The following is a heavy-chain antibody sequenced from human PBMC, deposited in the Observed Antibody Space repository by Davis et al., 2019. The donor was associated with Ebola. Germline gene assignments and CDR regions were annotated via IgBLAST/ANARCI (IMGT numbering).Heavy chain of an antibody. CDR3: AITPFGQFTGPINY. CDR2: ISGTGSGT. V-gene: IGHV3-23*01. J-gene: IGHJ4*02. D-gene: IGHD5-12*01. Sequence: GESLKISCAASGFTFSSHAMSWVRQAPGKGLEWVSGISGTGSGTYYADFVKGRFTISRDNSKNKVYLQMTRLRAEDTAKYYCAITPFGQFTGPINYWGQGTLVAVSS. CDR1: GFTFSSHA.